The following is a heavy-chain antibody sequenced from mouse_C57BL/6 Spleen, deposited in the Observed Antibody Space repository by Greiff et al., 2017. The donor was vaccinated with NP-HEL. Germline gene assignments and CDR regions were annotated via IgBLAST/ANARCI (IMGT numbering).Heavy chain of an antibody. Sequence: EVKLVESGGDLVKPGGSLKLYCAASGFTFSSYGMSWVRQTPDKRLEWVATISSGGSYTYYPDSVKGRFTISRDNAKNTLYLQMSSLKSEDTAMYYCARRTTVVATQYYFDYWGQGTTLTVSS. D-gene: IGHD1-1*01. CDR2: ISSGGSYT. V-gene: IGHV5-6*02. CDR1: GFTFSSYG. CDR3: ARRTTVVATQYYFDY. J-gene: IGHJ2*01.